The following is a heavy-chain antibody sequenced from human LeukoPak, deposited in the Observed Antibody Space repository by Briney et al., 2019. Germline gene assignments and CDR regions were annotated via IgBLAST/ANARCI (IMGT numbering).Heavy chain of an antibody. Sequence: GESLKISCKTSGYIFSHFYIVWVRQMPGKGLDWLGIISPGDSDTRYNPSFQGQVTISADKSINTAYLHWTSLKASDTAMYYCARRITAMAYYFDYWGQGTLVTVSS. J-gene: IGHJ4*02. CDR1: GYIFSHFY. D-gene: IGHD5-18*01. CDR2: ISPGDSDT. V-gene: IGHV5-51*01. CDR3: ARRITAMAYYFDY.